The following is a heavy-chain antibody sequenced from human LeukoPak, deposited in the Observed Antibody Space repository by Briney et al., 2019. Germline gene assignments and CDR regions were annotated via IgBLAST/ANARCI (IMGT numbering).Heavy chain of an antibody. CDR1: GVTFSSYA. CDR2: VSGSGGST. D-gene: IGHD3-9*01. Sequence: GGSLRLSCAASGVTFSSYAGSWVRQAPGKGLEWVSVVSGSGGSTYYADSVKGRFTISRDNSKNTLYLQMNSLRAEDTAVYYCAKAGHFDWLLYPKTDAFDIWGEGTMVTVSS. V-gene: IGHV3-23*01. CDR3: AKAGHFDWLLYPKTDAFDI. J-gene: IGHJ3*02.